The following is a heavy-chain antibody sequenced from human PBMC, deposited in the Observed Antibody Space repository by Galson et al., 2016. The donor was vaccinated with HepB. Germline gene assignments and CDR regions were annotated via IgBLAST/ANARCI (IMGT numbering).Heavy chain of an antibody. Sequence: SLRLSCAASGITFSNYAMSWVRQAPGKGLEWVSRISGSGDSTYYADSVKGRFTISRDNSNKTLSLQMNSLRADDTAIYYCESYSGGLGIDYWGQGTLVTVSS. D-gene: IGHD1-26*01. J-gene: IGHJ4*02. CDR1: GITFSNYA. CDR3: ESYSGGLGIDY. V-gene: IGHV3-23*01. CDR2: ISGSGDST.